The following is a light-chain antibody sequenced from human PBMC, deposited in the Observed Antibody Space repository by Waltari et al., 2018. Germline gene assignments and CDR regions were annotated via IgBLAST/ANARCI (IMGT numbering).Light chain of an antibody. CDR2: GAS. Sequence: EIVLTQSPGTLSLSPGERATLSCRASQSVSSSYLAWYQQKPGQAPRLLIYGASSSATGIPDRCSGSGSWTDFTLIISRMEQEDFAVYYCQQYGSTPLFTFGPGTKVDIK. CDR1: QSVSSSY. V-gene: IGKV3-20*01. J-gene: IGKJ3*01. CDR3: QQYGSTPLFT.